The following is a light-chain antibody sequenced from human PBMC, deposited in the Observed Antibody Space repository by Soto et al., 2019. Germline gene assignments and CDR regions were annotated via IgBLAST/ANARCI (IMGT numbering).Light chain of an antibody. Sequence: QSVLTQPPSASGTPGQRVTISCSGSSSNIGRNTVNWYQQLPGTAPKLLIYSNNQRPSGVPDRVSGSKSGTSASLAISGLQSEDEADYYCAAWDDSLNGHVFGTGTKLTVL. CDR1: SSNIGRNT. J-gene: IGLJ1*01. V-gene: IGLV1-44*01. CDR3: AAWDDSLNGHV. CDR2: SNN.